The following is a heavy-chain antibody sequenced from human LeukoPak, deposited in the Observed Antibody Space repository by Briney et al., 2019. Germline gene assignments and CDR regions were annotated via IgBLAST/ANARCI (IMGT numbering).Heavy chain of an antibody. CDR2: IYYSGST. D-gene: IGHD2-21*01. Sequence: SETLSLTCTVSGGSISSYYWSWIRQPPGKGLEWIGYIYYSGSTNYNPSLKSRVTISVDTSKNQFSLKLISVTAADTAVYYCARERYRGGIVDYWGQGTLVTVSS. CDR3: ARERYRGGIVDY. CDR1: GGSISSYY. V-gene: IGHV4-59*01. J-gene: IGHJ4*02.